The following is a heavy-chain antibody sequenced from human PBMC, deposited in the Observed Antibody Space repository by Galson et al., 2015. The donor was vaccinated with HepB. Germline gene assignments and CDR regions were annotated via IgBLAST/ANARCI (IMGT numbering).Heavy chain of an antibody. CDR1: GFSFTSHA. CDR2: IWQTGSTT. V-gene: IGHV3-33*01. Sequence: SLRLSCAASGFSFTSHAMQWVRQAPGGDLEWVAIIWQTGSTTYYADSVQGRFIISRDNSKNTVFLHMHSLTVEDTGIYYCVREGLPELGFGMDVWGQGTTVIVSS. J-gene: IGHJ6*02. CDR3: VREGLPELGFGMDV. D-gene: IGHD3-16*01.